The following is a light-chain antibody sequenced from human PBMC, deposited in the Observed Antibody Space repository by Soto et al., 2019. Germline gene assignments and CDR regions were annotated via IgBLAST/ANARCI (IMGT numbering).Light chain of an antibody. CDR2: DAS. CDR3: QQRSDWPIT. CDR1: QSVSRY. V-gene: IGKV3-11*01. Sequence: EVVLTQSPATLSLSPGERATLSCRASQSVSRYLAWYQQKPGQAPRLLIFDASNRATGIPARFSASGSGTYFTLTISSLESEDSAVYYGQQRSDWPITFGQGTLLYIK. J-gene: IGKJ5*01.